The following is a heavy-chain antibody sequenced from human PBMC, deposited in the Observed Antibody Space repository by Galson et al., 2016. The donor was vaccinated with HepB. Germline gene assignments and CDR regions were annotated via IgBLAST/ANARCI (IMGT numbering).Heavy chain of an antibody. CDR3: VRGGEDGSDSGDGVDY. J-gene: IGHJ4*02. CDR1: GYTFTKFY. V-gene: IGHV1-46*01. Sequence: SVKVSCKASGYTFTKFYMHWVRQAPGQGLEWMGIINPSGGRTTYAQKFQGRVTMTRDTSTSTVYMELTSLRSEDTAVYYCVRGGEDGSDSGDGVDYWGQGTLVTVSS. D-gene: IGHD4-17*01. CDR2: INPSGGRT.